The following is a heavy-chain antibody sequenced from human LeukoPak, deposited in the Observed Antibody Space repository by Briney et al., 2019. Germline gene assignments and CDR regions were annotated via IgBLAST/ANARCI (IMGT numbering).Heavy chain of an antibody. D-gene: IGHD5-18*01. V-gene: IGHV4-34*01. J-gene: IGHJ6*02. CDR1: GGSFSNYY. CDR2: INHSGST. CDR3: ARDLHTAMVVGMDV. Sequence: SETLSLTCAAYGGSFSNYYWSWIRQPPGKGLEWIGEINHSGSTNYNPSLKSRVTISVDTSKKQFSLKLSSVTAADTAVYYCARDLHTAMVVGMDVWGQGTTVTVSS.